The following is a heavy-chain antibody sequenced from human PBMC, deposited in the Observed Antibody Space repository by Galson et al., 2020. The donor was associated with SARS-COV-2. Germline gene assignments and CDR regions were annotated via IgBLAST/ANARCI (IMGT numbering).Heavy chain of an antibody. V-gene: IGHV1-2*04. CDR1: GYTFTGYY. CDR3: ARDIGYYYDSSGYGFYYGMDV. J-gene: IGHJ6*02. D-gene: IGHD3-22*01. CDR2: INPNSGGT. Sequence: ASVKVSCKASGYTFTGYYMHWVRQPPGQGLEWMGWINPNSGGTNYAQKFQGWVTMTRDTSISTAYMELSRLRSDDTAVYYCARDIGYYYDSSGYGFYYGMDVWGQGTTVTVSS.